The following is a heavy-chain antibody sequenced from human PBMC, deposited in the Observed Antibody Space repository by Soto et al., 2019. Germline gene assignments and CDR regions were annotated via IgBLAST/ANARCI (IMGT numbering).Heavy chain of an antibody. CDR1: GGSVSSGSYH. D-gene: IGHD3-10*01. Sequence: PSETLSLTCTVFGGSVSSGSYHWSWIRQHPGKGLEWIGYIHYGGSPYYNPSLKSRVTMSIDTSKNQFSLNLSSVTAADTAVYFCARVPFGDYHLLSYFDYWGQGTLVTVSS. CDR3: ARVPFGDYHLLSYFDY. CDR2: IHYGGSP. V-gene: IGHV4-31*03. J-gene: IGHJ4*02.